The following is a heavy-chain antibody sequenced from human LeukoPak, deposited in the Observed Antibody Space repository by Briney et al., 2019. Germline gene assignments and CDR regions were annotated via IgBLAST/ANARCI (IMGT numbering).Heavy chain of an antibody. V-gene: IGHV3-74*01. CDR1: GFTLSNYW. Sequence: GGSLRLSCAASGFTLSNYWMHWVRQAPGKGLVWVSHINSDGSSTNYADSVKGRFTISRDNSKNTLYLQMNSLRAEDTAVYYCAKSASGWYNFDYWGQGTLVTVSS. J-gene: IGHJ4*02. D-gene: IGHD6-19*01. CDR2: INSDGSST. CDR3: AKSASGWYNFDY.